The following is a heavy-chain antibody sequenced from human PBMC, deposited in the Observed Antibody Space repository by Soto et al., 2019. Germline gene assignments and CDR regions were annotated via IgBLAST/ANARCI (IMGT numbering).Heavy chain of an antibody. V-gene: IGHV4-30-2*03. D-gene: IGHD3-22*01. CDR1: GGSISSGGYS. CDR3: ARPSYHDSSGPFDF. J-gene: IGHJ4*02. CDR2: AFYSGIT. Sequence: SETLSLTCAFSGGSISSGGYSWSWIRQPPGKGLEWIGSAFYSGITYHNPSLKSRVTISVDTSKNQFSLKLTSVTAADTAVYFCARPSYHDSSGPFDFWGQGILVTVSS.